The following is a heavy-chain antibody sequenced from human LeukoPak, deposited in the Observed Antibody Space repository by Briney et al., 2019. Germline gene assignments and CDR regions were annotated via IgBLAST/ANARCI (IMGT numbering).Heavy chain of an antibody. J-gene: IGHJ6*03. Sequence: GVSLRLSCAASGLTFSSYDMHWVRQATGKGLEWVSAIGTAGDTYYPGSVKGRFTISRENAKNSLYLQMNSLRAGDTAVYYCARGSYYYYMDVWGKGTTVTVSS. V-gene: IGHV3-13*01. CDR2: IGTAGDT. CDR3: ARGSYYYYMDV. CDR1: GLTFSSYD.